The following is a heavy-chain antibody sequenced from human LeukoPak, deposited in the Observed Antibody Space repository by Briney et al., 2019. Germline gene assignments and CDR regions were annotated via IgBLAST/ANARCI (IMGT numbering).Heavy chain of an antibody. Sequence: GESLKISCKGSGYSFTNYWIGWVRQMPGKGLEWMGIIYPGDSDTRYSPSFQGQVTISADKSISTAYLQWSSLKASDTAMYYCARHLYSSSSSYYYYMDVWGKGTTVTVSS. D-gene: IGHD6-6*01. CDR1: GYSFTNYW. J-gene: IGHJ6*03. CDR3: ARHLYSSSSSYYYYMDV. V-gene: IGHV5-51*01. CDR2: IYPGDSDT.